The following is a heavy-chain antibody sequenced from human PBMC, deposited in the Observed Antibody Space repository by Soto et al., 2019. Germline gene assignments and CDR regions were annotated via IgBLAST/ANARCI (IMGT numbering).Heavy chain of an antibody. J-gene: IGHJ4*02. CDR1: GCTFSSYW. CDR2: ISSDGSTT. CDR3: ARVPTFDSSGYYPDY. V-gene: IGHV3-74*01. Sequence: PXGTLSLSCSAAGCTFSSYWMPWARKVQGTGLVWVSRISSDGSTTTYADSVKGRFTVSRVNAKNTLYLQMNSLRAEDTAVYYCARVPTFDSSGYYPDYWGQGPLVTVS. D-gene: IGHD3-22*01.